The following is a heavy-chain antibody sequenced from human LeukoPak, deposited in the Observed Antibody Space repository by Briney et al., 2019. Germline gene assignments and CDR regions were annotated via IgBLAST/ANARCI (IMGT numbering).Heavy chain of an antibody. J-gene: IGHJ4*02. V-gene: IGHV3-30-3*01. D-gene: IGHD1-26*01. Sequence: GGSLRLSCAASGFTFSSYAMHWVRQAPGKGLEWVAVISYDGSNKYYADSVKGRFTISRDNSKNTLYLQMNSLRAEDTAVYYCARTIVGATTPFDYWGQGTLVTVSS. CDR1: GFTFSSYA. CDR3: ARTIVGATTPFDY. CDR2: ISYDGSNK.